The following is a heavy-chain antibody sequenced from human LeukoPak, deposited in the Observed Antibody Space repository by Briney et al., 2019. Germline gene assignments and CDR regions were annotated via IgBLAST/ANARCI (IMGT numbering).Heavy chain of an antibody. CDR1: GFTVSSNY. CDR2: IYSGGST. D-gene: IGHD6-13*01. Sequence: PGGSLRLSCAASGFTVSSNYMSWVRQAPGKGLEWVSVIYSGGSTYYADSVKGRFTISRDNSKNTLYLQMNSLRAEDTAVYYCARVGSSWYVAHFDYWGQGTLVTVSS. V-gene: IGHV3-53*01. CDR3: ARVGSSWYVAHFDY. J-gene: IGHJ4*02.